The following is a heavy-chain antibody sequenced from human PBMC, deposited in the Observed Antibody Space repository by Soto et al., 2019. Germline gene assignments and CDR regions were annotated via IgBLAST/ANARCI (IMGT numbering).Heavy chain of an antibody. J-gene: IGHJ3*02. CDR2: MNPNSGNT. CDR3: ARGLTLLRFLEWLGPDAHGDAFDI. CDR1: GYAFTIYD. Sequence: ASVNVSCKAAGYAFTIYDINWVRQATGQGLEWMGWMNPNSGNTGYAQKFQGRVTMTRNTSISTAYMELSSLRSEDTAVYYCARGLTLLRFLEWLGPDAHGDAFDIWGQGTMVTVSS. D-gene: IGHD3-3*01. V-gene: IGHV1-8*01.